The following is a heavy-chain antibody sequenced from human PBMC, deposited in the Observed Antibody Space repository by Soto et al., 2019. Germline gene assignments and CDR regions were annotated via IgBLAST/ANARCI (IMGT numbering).Heavy chain of an antibody. Sequence: QVQLVQSGAEVKKPGASVKVSCKASGYTFTSYYMHWVRQAPGQGLEWMGIINPSGGSASYAQKFQGRVTMARDTSSSTVYMELSSLRSEDTAVYYCARDMGYCSSTSGLAPGSYYYYGMDVWGQGTTVTVSS. CDR1: GYTFTSYY. J-gene: IGHJ6*02. CDR2: INPSGGSA. D-gene: IGHD2-2*01. CDR3: ARDMGYCSSTSGLAPGSYYYYGMDV. V-gene: IGHV1-46*01.